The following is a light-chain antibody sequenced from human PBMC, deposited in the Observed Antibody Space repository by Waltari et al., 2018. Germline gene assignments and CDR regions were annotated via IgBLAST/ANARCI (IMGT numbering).Light chain of an antibody. J-gene: IGKJ2*01. CDR3: QYFDNLPMFT. V-gene: IGKV1-33*01. CDR2: KTA. CDR1: QDIGGY. Sequence: DIQLTQSPSSLAASVGDRVTLTCRASQDIGGYLNWYQQQPGKAPTLLIYKTAILNTGVPSRFSGGSSRIDYTLTITNLQPEDIATYYCQYFDNLPMFTFGPGTKVEIK.